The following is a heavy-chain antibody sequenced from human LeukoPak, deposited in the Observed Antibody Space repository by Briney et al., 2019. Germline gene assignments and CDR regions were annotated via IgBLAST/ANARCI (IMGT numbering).Heavy chain of an antibody. V-gene: IGHV3-23*01. J-gene: IGHJ4*02. Sequence: GGSLRLSCAASGFTFSSYAMSWVRQAPGKGLEWVSAISGSGGSTYYADSVKGRFTISRDNSKNTLYLQMNSPRAEDKAVYYCAKDHPVIVVLGYFDYWGQGTLVTVSS. CDR3: AKDHPVIVVLGYFDY. D-gene: IGHD3-22*01. CDR1: GFTFSSYA. CDR2: ISGSGGST.